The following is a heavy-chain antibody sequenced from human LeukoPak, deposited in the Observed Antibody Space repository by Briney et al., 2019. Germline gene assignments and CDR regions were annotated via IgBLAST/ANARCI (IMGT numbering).Heavy chain of an antibody. D-gene: IGHD6-19*01. CDR3: ARHRAVAGLQTAAEVDY. CDR1: GGSFSGYY. CDR2: INHSGST. V-gene: IGHV4-34*01. J-gene: IGHJ4*02. Sequence: SETLSLTCAVYGGSFSGYYWSWIRQPPGKGLEWLGEINHSGSTNYNPSLKSRVTISVDTSKNQFSLKLSSVTAADTAVYYCARHRAVAGLQTAAEVDYWGQGTLVTVSS.